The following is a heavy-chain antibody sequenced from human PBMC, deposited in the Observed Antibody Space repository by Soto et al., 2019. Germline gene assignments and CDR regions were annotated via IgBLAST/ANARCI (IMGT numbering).Heavy chain of an antibody. CDR2: IYYSGST. D-gene: IGHD3-10*01. J-gene: IGHJ4*02. CDR1: GGSISSYY. CDR3: ARTPGRGDSRGNFDY. V-gene: IGHV4-59*01. Sequence: ETLSLTCTGSGGSISSYYWSWIRQPPGKGLEWIGYIYYSGSTNYNPSLKSRVTISVDTSKNQFSLKLSSVTAADTAVYYCARTPGRGDSRGNFDYWGQGTLVTVSS.